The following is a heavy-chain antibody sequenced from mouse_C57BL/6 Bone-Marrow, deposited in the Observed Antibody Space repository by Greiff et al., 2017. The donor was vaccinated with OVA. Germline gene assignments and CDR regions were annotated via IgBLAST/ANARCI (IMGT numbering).Heavy chain of an antibody. Sequence: VQLQQSGPELVKPGASVKISCKASGYTFTDYYMNWVKQSHGKSLEWIGDINPNNGGTSYNQKFKGKATLTVDKSSSTAYMELRSLTSEDSAVYYCARWGWLLVFDYWGQGTTLTVSS. CDR3: ARWGWLLVFDY. CDR2: INPNNGGT. D-gene: IGHD2-3*01. V-gene: IGHV1-26*01. J-gene: IGHJ2*01. CDR1: GYTFTDYY.